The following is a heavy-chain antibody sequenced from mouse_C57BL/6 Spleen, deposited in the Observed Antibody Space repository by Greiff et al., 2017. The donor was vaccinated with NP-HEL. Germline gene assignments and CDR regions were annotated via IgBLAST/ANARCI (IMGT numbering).Heavy chain of an antibody. D-gene: IGHD2-4*01. CDR3: ARRANDYEGFAY. CDR2: IWSGGST. J-gene: IGHJ3*01. CDR1: GFSLTSYG. V-gene: IGHV2-2*01. Sequence: VQLQQSGPGLVQPSQSLSITCTVSGFSLTSYGVHWVRQSPGKGLEWLGVIWSGGSTDYNAAFISRLSISKDNSKSQVFFKMNSLQADDTAIYYCARRANDYEGFAYWGQGTLVTVSA.